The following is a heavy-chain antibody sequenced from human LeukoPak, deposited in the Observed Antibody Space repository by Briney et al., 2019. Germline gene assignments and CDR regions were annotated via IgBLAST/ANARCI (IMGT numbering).Heavy chain of an antibody. CDR3: ARGTGYYDFWSGLDAFDI. CDR2: ISGSGGST. CDR1: GFTFSSYA. J-gene: IGHJ3*02. Sequence: GGSLRLSCAASGFTFSSYAMSWVRQAPGKGLEWVSAISGSGGSTYYADSVKGRFTISRDNSKNTLYLQMNSLRAEDTAVYYCARGTGYYDFWSGLDAFDIWGQGTMVTVSS. V-gene: IGHV3-23*01. D-gene: IGHD3-3*01.